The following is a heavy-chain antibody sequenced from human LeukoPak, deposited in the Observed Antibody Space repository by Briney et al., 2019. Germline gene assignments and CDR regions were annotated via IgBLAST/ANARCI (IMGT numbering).Heavy chain of an antibody. CDR3: ARSARDYYGSGSYYN. J-gene: IGHJ4*02. Sequence: SEILSLTCTVSGGSISSGDYYWSWIRQPPGKGLEWIGYIYYSGSTYYNPSLKSRVTISVDTSKNQFSLKLSSVTAADTAVYYCARSARDYYGSGSYYNGGQGTLVTVSS. CDR1: GGSISSGDYY. CDR2: IYYSGST. D-gene: IGHD3-10*01. V-gene: IGHV4-30-4*08.